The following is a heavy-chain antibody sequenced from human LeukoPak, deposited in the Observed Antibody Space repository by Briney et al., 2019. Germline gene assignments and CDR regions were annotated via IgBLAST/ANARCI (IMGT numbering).Heavy chain of an antibody. Sequence: SVKVSCKASGGTFSSYATSWVRQAPGQGLEWMGRIIPIFGTANYAQKFQGRVTITTDKSTSTAYMELSSLRSEDTAVYYCARGEPLTVQPDYWGQGTLVTVSS. V-gene: IGHV1-69*05. J-gene: IGHJ4*02. CDR1: GGTFSSYA. D-gene: IGHD1-14*01. CDR2: IIPIFGTA. CDR3: ARGEPLTVQPDY.